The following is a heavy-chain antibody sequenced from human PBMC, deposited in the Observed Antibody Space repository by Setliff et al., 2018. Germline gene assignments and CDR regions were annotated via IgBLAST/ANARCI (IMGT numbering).Heavy chain of an antibody. CDR1: GFTFNSYA. V-gene: IGHV3-23*01. D-gene: IGHD6-19*01. Sequence: GSLRLSCAASGFTFNSYAMSWVRQAPGKGLEWVSSISDSGGSTYYADSVKGRFTISRDNSKNTLYLQMNSLRAEDTAIYYCARHGSGGSGWYNPGWSDLWGQGTLVTVS. J-gene: IGHJ5*02. CDR2: ISDSGGST. CDR3: ARHGSGGSGWYNPGWSDL.